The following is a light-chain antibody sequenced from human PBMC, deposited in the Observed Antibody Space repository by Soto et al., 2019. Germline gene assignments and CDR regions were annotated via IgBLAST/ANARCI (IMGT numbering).Light chain of an antibody. CDR2: EVS. J-gene: IGLJ2*01. V-gene: IGLV2-8*01. CDR1: SSDVGGYNY. Sequence: QSALTQPTSASGSPGQSVTISCIGTSSDVGGYNYVSWYQQHPGKAPKLMIYEVSKRPSGVPDRFSGSKSGNTASLTVSGIQAEDEADYYCSSYAASNNLGVFGGGTKVTVL. CDR3: SSYAASNNLGV.